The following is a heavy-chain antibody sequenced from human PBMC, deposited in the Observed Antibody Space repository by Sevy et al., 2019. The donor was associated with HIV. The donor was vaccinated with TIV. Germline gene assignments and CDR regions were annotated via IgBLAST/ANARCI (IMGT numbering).Heavy chain of an antibody. CDR2: IRSKEYGGAT. D-gene: IGHD3-22*01. CDR1: GFTFGDYA. Sequence: GGSLRLSCTGSGFTFGDYAMSWFRQAPGMGLEWVGFIRSKEYGGATEYAASVKGRFTISREDSKSIADLQMNSLKTEDTAVYYCTRGYYYDSSGYSDYWGQGTLVTVSS. V-gene: IGHV3-49*03. CDR3: TRGYYYDSSGYSDY. J-gene: IGHJ4*02.